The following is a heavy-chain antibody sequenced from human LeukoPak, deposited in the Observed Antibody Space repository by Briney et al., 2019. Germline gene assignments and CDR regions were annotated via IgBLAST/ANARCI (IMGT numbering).Heavy chain of an antibody. CDR3: ARGQIWDLNIDWFGELSNNWFDP. Sequence: APVKVSCKASGYTFTSYDINWVRQATGQGLEWMGWMNPNSGNTGYAQKFQGKVTMTRNTSISTAYMELSSLRSEDTAVYYCARGQIWDLNIDWFGELSNNWFDPWGQGTLVTVSS. CDR2: MNPNSGNT. CDR1: GYTFTSYD. J-gene: IGHJ5*02. V-gene: IGHV1-8*01. D-gene: IGHD3-10*01.